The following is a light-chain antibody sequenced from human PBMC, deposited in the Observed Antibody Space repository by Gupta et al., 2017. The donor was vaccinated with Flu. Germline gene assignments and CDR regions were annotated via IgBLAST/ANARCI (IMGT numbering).Light chain of an antibody. J-gene: IGKJ3*01. CDR1: QSISSSY. CDR3: QQYGSFRFT. V-gene: IGKV3-20*01. CDR2: AAS. Sequence: GTLSLSPGERATLSCRASQSISSSYLAWYQQKPGQAPRLLIYAASSRATGIPDRFSGSGSGTDFTLTISRLEPEDFAVYYCQQYGSFRFTFGPGTKVDIK.